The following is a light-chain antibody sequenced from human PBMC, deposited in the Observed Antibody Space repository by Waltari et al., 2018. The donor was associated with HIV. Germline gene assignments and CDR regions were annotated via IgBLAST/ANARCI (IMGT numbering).Light chain of an antibody. J-gene: IGKJ5*01. Sequence: DIQLTQSPAFLSASVGDRVTITCRASQGIKNYLAWYQQKPGKAPNLLIYSASTLQSGVPSRFSGSGSGTEFTLTINSLQPEDFATYWCQQHDPYPITFGQGTRLEIK. CDR1: QGIKNY. CDR2: SAS. CDR3: QQHDPYPIT. V-gene: IGKV1-9*01.